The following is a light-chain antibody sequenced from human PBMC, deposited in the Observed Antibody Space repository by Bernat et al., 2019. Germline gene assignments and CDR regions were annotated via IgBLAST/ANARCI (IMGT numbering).Light chain of an antibody. CDR1: QSVSDY. CDR3: YQYYSGYN. Sequence: LSLSPGERATLSCRSSQSVSDYLAWNQQKPGQAPRLLIHSASTRATGIPDRFIGSGSVTEFTLTISSLEPEDVGIYNCYQYYSGYNVGQGTKVEIK. J-gene: IGKJ2*01. V-gene: IGKV3D-15*01. CDR2: SAS.